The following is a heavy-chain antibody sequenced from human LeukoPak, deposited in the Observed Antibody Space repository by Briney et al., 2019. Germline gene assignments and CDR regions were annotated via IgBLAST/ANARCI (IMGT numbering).Heavy chain of an antibody. CDR1: GGSISSSSYY. J-gene: IGHJ4*02. D-gene: IGHD6-13*01. Sequence: PSETLSLTCTVSGGSISSSSYYWGWIRQPPGKGLEWIGSIYYSGSTYYNPSLKSRVTISVDTSKNQFSLKLSSVTAADTAVYYCARTTSSSWYLYWDQGTLVTVSS. CDR2: IYYSGST. V-gene: IGHV4-39*01. CDR3: ARTTSSSWYLY.